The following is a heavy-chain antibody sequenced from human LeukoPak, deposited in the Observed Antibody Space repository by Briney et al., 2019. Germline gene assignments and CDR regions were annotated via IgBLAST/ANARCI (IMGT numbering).Heavy chain of an antibody. J-gene: IGHJ4*02. CDR3: AKLESEWEPDY. CDR1: GFTFSSYA. V-gene: IGHV3-33*06. Sequence: GGSLRLSCAASGFTFSSYAMHWVRQAPGKGLEWVAVIWYDGSNKYYADSVKGRFTISRDNSKNTLYLQMNSLRAEDTAVYYCAKLESEWEPDYWGQGTLVTVSS. D-gene: IGHD1-26*01. CDR2: IWYDGSNK.